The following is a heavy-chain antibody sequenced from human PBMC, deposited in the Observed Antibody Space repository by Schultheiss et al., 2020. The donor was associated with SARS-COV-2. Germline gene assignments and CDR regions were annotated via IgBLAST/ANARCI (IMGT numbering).Heavy chain of an antibody. Sequence: SETLSLTCTVSGGSISSYYWSWIRQPAGKGLEWIGRIYTSGSTNYNPSLKSRVTMSVDTSKNQFSLKLSSVTAADTAVYYCARVAYNYGSGSYYNVYYYYYMDVWGKGTTVTVSS. CDR2: IYTSGST. J-gene: IGHJ6*03. V-gene: IGHV4-4*07. D-gene: IGHD3-10*01. CDR1: GGSISSYY. CDR3: ARVAYNYGSGSYYNVYYYYYMDV.